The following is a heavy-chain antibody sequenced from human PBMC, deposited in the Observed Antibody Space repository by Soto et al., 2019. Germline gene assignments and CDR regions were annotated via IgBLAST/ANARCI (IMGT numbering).Heavy chain of an antibody. D-gene: IGHD3-22*01. CDR1: GGSISSGDYY. CDR3: ARGPSSGYYFGESGFDY. V-gene: IGHV4-30-4*01. CDR2: IYYSGST. J-gene: IGHJ4*02. Sequence: SETLSLTCTASGGSISSGDYYWSWIRQPPGKGLEWIGYIYYSGSTYYNPSLKSRVTISVDTSKNQFSLKLSSVTAADTAVYYCARGPSSGYYFGESGFDYWGQGTLVTVSS.